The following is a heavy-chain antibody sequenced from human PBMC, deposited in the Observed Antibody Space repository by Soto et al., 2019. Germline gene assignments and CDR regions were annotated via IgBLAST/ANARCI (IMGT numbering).Heavy chain of an antibody. CDR1: GFTFSSYG. CDR2: ISYDGSNK. CDR3: AKDKGCSGGSCHSAPDY. Sequence: QVQLVESGGGVVQPGRSLRLSCAASGFTFSSYGMHWVRQAPGKGLEWVAVISYDGSNKYYADSVKGRFTISRDNSKNTLYLQMNSLRAEDTAVYYCAKDKGCSGGSCHSAPDYWGQGTLVTVSS. J-gene: IGHJ4*02. V-gene: IGHV3-30*18. D-gene: IGHD2-15*01.